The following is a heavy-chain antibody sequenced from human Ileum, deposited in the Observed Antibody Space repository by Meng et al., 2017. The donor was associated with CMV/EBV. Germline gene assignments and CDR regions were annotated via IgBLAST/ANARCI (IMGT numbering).Heavy chain of an antibody. CDR2: VRWYGSRT. J-gene: IGHJ6*02. CDR3: ANIMIVVVITRVCYYYYGMDV. CDR1: GFTFPDYC. V-gene: IGHV3-19*01. D-gene: IGHD3-22*01. Sequence: ESLKISCTCSGFTFPDYCLTWVRQAPGKGLGWVSGVRWYGSRTHYADTVKGRFIISRDNSRNILYQQMNSMRPEDMGVSLRANIMIVVVITRVCYYYYGMDVWGQGTTVTVSS.